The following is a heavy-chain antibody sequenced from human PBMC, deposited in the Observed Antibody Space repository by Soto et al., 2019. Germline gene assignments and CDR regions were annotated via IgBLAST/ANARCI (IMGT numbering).Heavy chain of an antibody. CDR2: IIPFFGTP. V-gene: IGHV1-69*12. CDR1: GGTFSRYA. Sequence: QVQLVQSGTEVKKPGSSVKVSCKASGGTFSRYAISRVRQAPGQGLEWMGGIIPFFGTPNYAQRFQGRVTITADESTSTAYMELRSLRSEDTAVYYCAQTLGSAVSGPGRFDLWGRGTLVTVTS. D-gene: IGHD6-19*01. J-gene: IGHJ2*01. CDR3: AQTLGSAVSGPGRFDL.